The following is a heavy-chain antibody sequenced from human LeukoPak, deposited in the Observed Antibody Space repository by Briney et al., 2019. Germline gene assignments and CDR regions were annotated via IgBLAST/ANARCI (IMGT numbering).Heavy chain of an antibody. J-gene: IGHJ6*03. Sequence: GGSLRLSCAASGFTFSSYAMSWVRQAPGKGLEWVSAISGSGGSTYYADSVKGRFTISRDNSKNTLYLQMNSLRAEDTAVYYCAKDPNDYGGNSDYYYYMDAWGKGTTVTVSS. CDR3: AKDPNDYGGNSDYYYYMDA. D-gene: IGHD4-23*01. V-gene: IGHV3-23*01. CDR1: GFTFSSYA. CDR2: ISGSGGST.